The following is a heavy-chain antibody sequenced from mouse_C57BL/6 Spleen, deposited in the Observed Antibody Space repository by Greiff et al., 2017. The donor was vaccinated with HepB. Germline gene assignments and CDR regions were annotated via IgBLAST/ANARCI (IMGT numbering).Heavy chain of an antibody. D-gene: IGHD1-1*01. V-gene: IGHV5-17*01. Sequence: EVQLVESGGGLVKPGGSLKLSCAASGFTFSDYGMHWVRQAPEKGLEWVAYISSGSSTIYYADTVKGRFTISRDNAKNTLFLQMTSLRSEDTSMYYCARGDYGSSSWFAYWGQGTLVTVSA. J-gene: IGHJ3*01. CDR2: ISSGSSTI. CDR3: ARGDYGSSSWFAY. CDR1: GFTFSDYG.